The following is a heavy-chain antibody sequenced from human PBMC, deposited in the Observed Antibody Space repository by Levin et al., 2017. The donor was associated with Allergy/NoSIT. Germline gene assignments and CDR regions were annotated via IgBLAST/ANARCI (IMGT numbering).Heavy chain of an antibody. Sequence: PSETLSLTCIVSGGSITSFYWSWIRQPPGKGLEWIGYIDYRGSTNYNPSLKSRVTMSVDTSKNQYSLKLSSVTAADTAVYFCARQIVVVTAVPPRYYFDYGGQGTLVTVSS. D-gene: IGHD2-21*02. CDR2: IDYRGST. CDR3: ARQIVVVTAVPPRYYFDY. V-gene: IGHV4-59*08. J-gene: IGHJ4*02. CDR1: GGSITSFY.